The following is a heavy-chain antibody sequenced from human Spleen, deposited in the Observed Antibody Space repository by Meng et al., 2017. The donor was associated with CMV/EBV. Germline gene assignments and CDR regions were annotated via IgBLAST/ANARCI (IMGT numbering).Heavy chain of an antibody. D-gene: IGHD6-6*01. V-gene: IGHV4-31*02. Sequence: GSVSSADSCWSWIRQHPGKGLEWIGYIYYSGSTYYNPSLKSRVTISVDTSKNQFALRLSAVTAADTAVYYCARATAESMAARYFQHWGQGTLVTVSS. CDR3: ARATAESMAARYFQH. CDR2: IYYSGST. CDR1: GSVSSADSC. J-gene: IGHJ1*01.